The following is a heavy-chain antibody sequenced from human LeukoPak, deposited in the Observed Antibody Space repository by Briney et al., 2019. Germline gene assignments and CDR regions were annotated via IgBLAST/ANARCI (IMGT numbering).Heavy chain of an antibody. V-gene: IGHV3-53*01. CDR1: GFTVSSNY. J-gene: IGHJ4*02. CDR2: IYSGGST. D-gene: IGHD2-21*02. CDR3: AKSDCGGDCHLLDY. Sequence: SGGSLRLSCAASGFTVSSNYMSWVRQAPGKGLEWVSVIYSGGSTYYADSVKGRFTISRDNSKNTLYLQMNSLRAEDTAVYYCAKSDCGGDCHLLDYWGQGTLVTVSS.